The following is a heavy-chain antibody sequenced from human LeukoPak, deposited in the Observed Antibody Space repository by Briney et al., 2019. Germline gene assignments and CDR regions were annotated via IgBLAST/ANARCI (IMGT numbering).Heavy chain of an antibody. D-gene: IGHD1-20*01. CDR2: IIPILGIA. V-gene: IGHV1-69*04. J-gene: IGHJ4*02. CDR1: GGTFSSYA. Sequence: SVTVSCKASGGTFSSYAISWVRQAPGQGLEWMGKIIPILGIAHYAQKFHGRVTITADKSTSTAYMELSSLRSEDSAVYYCVRGGGRITGATFDYWRQGTLVTVCS. CDR3: VRGGGRITGATFDY.